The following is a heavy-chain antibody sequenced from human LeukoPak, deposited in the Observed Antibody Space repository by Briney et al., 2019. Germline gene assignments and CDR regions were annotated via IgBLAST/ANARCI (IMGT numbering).Heavy chain of an antibody. J-gene: IGHJ4*02. D-gene: IGHD3-22*01. CDR1: GYSITTGYY. CDR3: ARKMYYYDSRDYKHYYLDY. Sequence: SETLSLTCTVSGYSITTGYYWGWIRQPPGKGLEWIGSIYHSGSTFYNPSLKSRVTISVDTSKNQFSLKLSSVTAADTAVYYCARKMYYYDSRDYKHYYLDYWGQGTLVTVSS. V-gene: IGHV4-38-2*02. CDR2: IYHSGST.